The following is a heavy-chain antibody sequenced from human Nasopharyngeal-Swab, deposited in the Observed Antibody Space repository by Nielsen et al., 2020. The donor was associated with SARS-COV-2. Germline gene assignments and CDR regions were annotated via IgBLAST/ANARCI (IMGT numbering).Heavy chain of an antibody. V-gene: IGHV3-23*01. Sequence: LTGAASGFTFSSYAMSWVRHAPGKGLEWVSAISGSGGSTYYADSVKGRFTISRDNSKNTLYLQMNSLRAEDTAVYYCAKGLLSNWFDPWGQGTLVTVSS. CDR1: GFTFSSYA. CDR2: ISGSGGST. J-gene: IGHJ5*02. D-gene: IGHD2-15*01. CDR3: AKGLLSNWFDP.